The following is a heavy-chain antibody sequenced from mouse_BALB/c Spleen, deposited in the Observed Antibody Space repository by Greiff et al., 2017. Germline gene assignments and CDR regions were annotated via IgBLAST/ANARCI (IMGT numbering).Heavy chain of an antibody. CDR3: AREVPGYFDV. J-gene: IGHJ1*01. CDR1: GFTFSSYG. CDR2: ISSGGSYT. Sequence: EVQVVESGGDLVKPGGSLKLSCAASGFTFSSYGMSWVRQTPDKRLEWVATISSGGSYTYYPDSVKGRFTISRDNAKNTLYLQMSSLKSEDTAMYYCAREVPGYFDVWGAGTTVTVSS. V-gene: IGHV5-6*01.